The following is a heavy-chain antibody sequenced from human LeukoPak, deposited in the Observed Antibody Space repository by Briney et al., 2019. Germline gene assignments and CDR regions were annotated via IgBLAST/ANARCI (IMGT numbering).Heavy chain of an antibody. CDR3: ARDLAWAFDF. Sequence: GGSLRLSCAASGFTFSAYSMNWVRQAPGKGLEWLSYVSSDSSLIDYADSVKGRFTISRDNAKNSLYLQMNSLRAEDAAVYYCARDLAWAFDFWGQGTMVTASS. V-gene: IGHV3-48*01. D-gene: IGHD3-3*02. CDR1: GFTFSAYS. CDR2: VSSDSSLI. J-gene: IGHJ3*01.